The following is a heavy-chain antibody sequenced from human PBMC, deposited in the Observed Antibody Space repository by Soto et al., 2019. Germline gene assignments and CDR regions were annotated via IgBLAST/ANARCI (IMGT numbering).Heavy chain of an antibody. V-gene: IGHV4-4*01. D-gene: IGHD6-19*01. CDR1: GVSIDISYW. Sequence: QVQLQESGPGLVKPSGTLSLKPSGTLSLTCDVSGVSIDISYWWGWVRQPPGRDLAWLGDMSHGGSTSYNPSIKSRVTLLLDKSKQQLSLSLSFVTAAYTATYCCAGSVGWYAVASWGQGLLVTVSS. J-gene: IGHJ5*02. CDR3: AGSVGWYAVAS. CDR2: MSHGGST.